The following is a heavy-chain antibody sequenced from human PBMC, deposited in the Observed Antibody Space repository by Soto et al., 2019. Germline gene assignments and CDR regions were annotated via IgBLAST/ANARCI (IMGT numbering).Heavy chain of an antibody. CDR3: AADGIYGGS. CDR1: GFTFTNSA. J-gene: IGHJ4*02. V-gene: IGHV1-58*02. Sequence: SVKVSCKTSGFTFTNSAIQWVRQARGERLEWIGWIVVGTGNAKYAQKFQDRVTITRDMSTATAFVELRKLRSDDTAVYYWAADGIYGGSWAQGTLVTVSS. CDR2: IVVGTGNA. D-gene: IGHD3-16*01.